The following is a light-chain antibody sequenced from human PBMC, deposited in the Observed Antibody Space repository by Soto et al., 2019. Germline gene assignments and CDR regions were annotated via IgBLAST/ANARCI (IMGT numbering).Light chain of an antibody. V-gene: IGKV3D-15*01. CDR2: GAS. CDR1: QSIDSN. Sequence: EIVMTQSPATLSVSPGERATLSCGASQSIDSNLVWYQQRPGQAPRLLIYGASTRATGVPARFGGSGSGTEFTLTISILQSEDSAVYYCQQFHNWPLTFGQGTKV. J-gene: IGKJ1*01. CDR3: QQFHNWPLT.